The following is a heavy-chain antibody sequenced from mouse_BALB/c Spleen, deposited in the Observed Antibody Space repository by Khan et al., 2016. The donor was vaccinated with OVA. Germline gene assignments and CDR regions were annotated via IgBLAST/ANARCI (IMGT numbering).Heavy chain of an antibody. V-gene: IGHV3-2*02. J-gene: IGHJ2*01. CDR1: GYSITSNYV. CDR3: ARGNYYGDYFDY. CDR2: ISYSDSP. Sequence: VQLQESGPDLVKPSQSLSLTCTVTGYSITSNYVWNWIRQFPGNILEWVGYISYSDSPNYNPSFKSRISLTRDTSQNQFFLQLTSVTTEDTATYYCARGNYYGDYFDYWGQGTTLTVSS. D-gene: IGHD1-1*01.